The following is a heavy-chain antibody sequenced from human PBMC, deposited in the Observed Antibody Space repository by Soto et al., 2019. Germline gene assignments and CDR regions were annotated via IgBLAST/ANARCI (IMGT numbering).Heavy chain of an antibody. CDR3: ARLPDSNLRDGYNYFDY. CDR1: GGSISSSSYY. D-gene: IGHD5-12*01. Sequence: SETLSLTCTVSGGSISSSSYYWGWIRQPPGKGLEWIGSIYYSGSTYYNPSLKSRVTISVDTSKNQFSLKLSSVTAADTAVYYCARLPDSNLRDGYNYFDYWGQGTLVTVSS. J-gene: IGHJ4*02. V-gene: IGHV4-39*01. CDR2: IYYSGST.